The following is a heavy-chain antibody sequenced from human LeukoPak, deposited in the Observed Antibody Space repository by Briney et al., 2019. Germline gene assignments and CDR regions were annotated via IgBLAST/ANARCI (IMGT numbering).Heavy chain of an antibody. J-gene: IGHJ5*02. CDR3: ARWYSSSSGWFDP. CDR1: GFTFSSYW. D-gene: IGHD6-13*01. Sequence: TGGSLRLSCAASGFTFSSYWMSWVRQAPGKGLEWVANIKQDGSEKYYVDSVKGRFTISRDNAKNSLYLQMNSLRAEDTAVYYCARWYSSSSGWFDPWGQGTLVTVSS. V-gene: IGHV3-7*01. CDR2: IKQDGSEK.